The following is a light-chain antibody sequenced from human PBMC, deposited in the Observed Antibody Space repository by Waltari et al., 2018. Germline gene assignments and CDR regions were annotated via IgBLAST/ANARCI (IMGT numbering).Light chain of an antibody. J-gene: IGKJ4*01. CDR2: NVF. CDR1: QSVTSH. V-gene: IGKV3-11*01. Sequence: EILLTQSPATLSLSPGERATLSCRASQSVTSHLAWYQQKRGQPPRLLIYNVFNRATGIPARFSGSGSGTDFTLTISSLEPEDFAVYYCQQRISWPLTFGGGTKVEIK. CDR3: QQRISWPLT.